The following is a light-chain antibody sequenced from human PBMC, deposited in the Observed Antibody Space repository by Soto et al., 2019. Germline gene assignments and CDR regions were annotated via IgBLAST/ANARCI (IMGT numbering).Light chain of an antibody. CDR2: MNY. J-gene: IGLJ2*01. V-gene: IGLV1-47*01. Sequence: QSVLTQPPSASGAPGQRVTISCSGGSSNIGRYNVFWYQHLPGTAPKLLIYMNYQRPSGVPDRFSGFKSGTSASLAISGLRSEDESEYYCAAWEDSLSGVIFGGGNKLTVL. CDR3: AAWEDSLSGVI. CDR1: SSNIGRYN.